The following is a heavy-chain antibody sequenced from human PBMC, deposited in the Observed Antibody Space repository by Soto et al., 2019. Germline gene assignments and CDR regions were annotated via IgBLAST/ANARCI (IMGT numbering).Heavy chain of an antibody. Sequence: EVQLVESGGGLVQPGRSLRLSCAASGFTFDDYAMHWVRQAPGKGLEWVSGISWNSGSIGYADSVKGRFTISRDNAKNSLYLQMNSLRAEATALYYCAKGPRGSSDYFDYWGQGNLVTVSS. J-gene: IGHJ4*02. V-gene: IGHV3-9*01. CDR3: AKGPRGSSDYFDY. CDR2: ISWNSGSI. CDR1: GFTFDDYA. D-gene: IGHD1-26*01.